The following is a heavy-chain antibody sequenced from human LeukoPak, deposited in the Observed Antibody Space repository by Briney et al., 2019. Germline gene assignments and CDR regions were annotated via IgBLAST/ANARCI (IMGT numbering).Heavy chain of an antibody. CDR1: GGSISSGGYS. CDR2: IYHSGST. J-gene: IGHJ4*02. CDR3: ARGREGFYDVLTGYYTPYYFDY. Sequence: PSETLSLTCAVSGGSISSGGYSWSWIRQPPGKGLEWIGYIYHSGSTYYNPSLKSRVTISVDRSKNQFSLKLSSVTAADTAVYYCARGREGFYDVLTGYYTPYYFDYWGQGTLVTVSS. V-gene: IGHV4-30-2*01. D-gene: IGHD3-9*01.